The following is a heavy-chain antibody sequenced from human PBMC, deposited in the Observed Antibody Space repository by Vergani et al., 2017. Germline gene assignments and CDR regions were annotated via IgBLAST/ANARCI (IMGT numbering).Heavy chain of an antibody. V-gene: IGHV1-8*02. CDR3: ARGVSSGWYVSGDY. Sequence: QVQLVQSGAEVKKPGSSVKVSCKASGGTFSSYAINWVRQATGQGLEWMGWMNPNSGNTGYAQKFQGRVTMTRNTSISTAYMELSSLRSEDTAVYYCARGVSSGWYVSGDYWGQGTLVTVSS. CDR2: MNPNSGNT. D-gene: IGHD6-19*01. J-gene: IGHJ4*02. CDR1: GGTFSSYA.